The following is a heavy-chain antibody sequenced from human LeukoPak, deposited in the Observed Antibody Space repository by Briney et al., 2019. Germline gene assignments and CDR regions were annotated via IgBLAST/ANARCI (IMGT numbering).Heavy chain of an antibody. Sequence: ASVKVSCKGSGGTFSSYAISWVRQAPGQGLEWMGRIIPIFGTANYAQKFQGRVTITTDESTSTAYMELSSLRSEDTAVYYCARDDGYLSYYYYYMDVWGKGTTVTVSS. V-gene: IGHV1-69*05. CDR1: GGTFSSYA. CDR3: ARDDGYLSYYYYYMDV. D-gene: IGHD3-22*01. CDR2: IIPIFGTA. J-gene: IGHJ6*03.